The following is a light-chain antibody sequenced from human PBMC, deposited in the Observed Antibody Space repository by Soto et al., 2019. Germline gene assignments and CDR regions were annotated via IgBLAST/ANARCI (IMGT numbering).Light chain of an antibody. CDR2: DAS. CDR1: QSVSNY. Sequence: ETVLTQSPATLSLSPGETASLSCRASQSVSNYLAWCQQKPGQAPRLLIYDASNRASGIPARFSGSGSGTDFTLTISSLEPEDFAVYYCQQRSNWPPLTFGGGTKVEI. CDR3: QQRSNWPPLT. J-gene: IGKJ4*01. V-gene: IGKV3-11*01.